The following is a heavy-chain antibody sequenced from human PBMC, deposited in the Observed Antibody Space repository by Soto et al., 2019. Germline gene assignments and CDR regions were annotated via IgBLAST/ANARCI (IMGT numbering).Heavy chain of an antibody. Sequence: QLPLQESGPGLVNPSETLSLTCTVSGDSVTISDYYWGWIRQPPVKGLEWIGSLHYSGSTYYNPSRMSGVTLSGDTSKTQFSLKLTSVTAAYAAVYYGAAHDSGGYYAEYWGQGTLVTVSA. D-gene: IGHD3-22*01. CDR1: GDSVTISDYY. V-gene: IGHV4-39*01. CDR2: LHYSGST. J-gene: IGHJ4*02. CDR3: AAHDSGGYYAEY.